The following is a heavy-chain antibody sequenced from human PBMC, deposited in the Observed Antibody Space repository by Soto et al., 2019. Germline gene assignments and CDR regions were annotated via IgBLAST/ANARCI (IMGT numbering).Heavy chain of an antibody. CDR2: INHSGST. J-gene: IGHJ3*02. CDR3: ARDGVVVAATGRENAFDI. D-gene: IGHD2-15*01. CDR1: GGSFSGYY. Sequence: SETLSLTCAVYGGSFSGYYWSWIRQPPGKGLEWIGEINHSGSTNYNPSLKSRVTISVDTSKNQFSLKLSSVTAADTAVYYCARDGVVVAATGRENAFDIWGQGTMVTVSS. V-gene: IGHV4-34*01.